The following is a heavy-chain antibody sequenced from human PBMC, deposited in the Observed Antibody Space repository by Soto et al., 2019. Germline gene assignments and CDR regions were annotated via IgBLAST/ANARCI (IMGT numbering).Heavy chain of an antibody. D-gene: IGHD3-10*01. V-gene: IGHV3-48*02. Sequence: GGSLRLSCAASGFTFSSYSMNWVRQAPGKGLEWVSYISSSSSTIYYADSVKGRFTISRDNAKNSLYLQMNSLRDEDTAVYYCVPIYGSGSYYNPQDLDYWGQGTLVTV. CDR3: VPIYGSGSYYNPQDLDY. CDR2: ISSSSSTI. J-gene: IGHJ4*02. CDR1: GFTFSSYS.